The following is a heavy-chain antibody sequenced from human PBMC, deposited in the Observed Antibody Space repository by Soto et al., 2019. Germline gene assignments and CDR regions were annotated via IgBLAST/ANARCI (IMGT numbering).Heavy chain of an antibody. J-gene: IGHJ4*02. Sequence: SGPTLVNPTQTLTLTCTFSGFSLITSGEGVGWIRQPPGKAPEWLAVIYWNDDKRYSPSLDSRLTITKDTSKNQVVLTMTNMDPEDRGTYYCAHTYYDFWSGHHHYFDYWGQGTLLTVSA. CDR3: AHTYYDFWSGHHHYFDY. D-gene: IGHD3-3*01. CDR2: IYWNDDK. CDR1: GFSLITSGEG. V-gene: IGHV2-5*01.